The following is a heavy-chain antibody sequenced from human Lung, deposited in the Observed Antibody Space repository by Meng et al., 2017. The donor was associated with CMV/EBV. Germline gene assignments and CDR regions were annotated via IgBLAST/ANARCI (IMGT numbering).Heavy chain of an antibody. CDR1: GFTFSSYA. V-gene: IGHV3-30-3*01. CDR2: ISYDGTNK. CDR3: ARDQFDY. J-gene: IGHJ4*02. Sequence: SCAASGFTFSSYAMHWVRQAPGKGLEWVAVISYDGTNKYYADSVKGRFTISRDNSKNTLYLQMNSLRAEDMAVCYCARDQFDYWGQGTLVTVSS.